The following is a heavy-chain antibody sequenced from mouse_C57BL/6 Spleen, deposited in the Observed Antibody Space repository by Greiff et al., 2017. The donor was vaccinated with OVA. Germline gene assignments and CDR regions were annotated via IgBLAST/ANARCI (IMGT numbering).Heavy chain of an antibody. J-gene: IGHJ1*03. CDR1: GYSITSGYY. Sequence: EVQLQQSGPGLVKPSQSLSLTCSVTGYSITSGYYWNWIRQFPGNKLEWMGYISYDGSNNYNPSLKNRISITRDTSKNQFFLKLNSVTTEDTATYYCARVAVVYWYFDVWGTGTTVTVSS. D-gene: IGHD1-1*01. CDR2: ISYDGSN. V-gene: IGHV3-6*01. CDR3: ARVAVVYWYFDV.